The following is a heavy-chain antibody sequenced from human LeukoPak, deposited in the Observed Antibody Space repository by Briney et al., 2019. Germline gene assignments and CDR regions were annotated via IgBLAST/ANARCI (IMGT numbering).Heavy chain of an antibody. CDR1: GFTFSSYG. CDR2: IRYDGSNK. V-gene: IGHV3-30*02. CDR3: ATNYYDSSGPYY. J-gene: IGHJ4*02. Sequence: GGSLRLSCAASGFTFSSYGIHWVRQAPGKGLEWVAFIRYDGSNKYYTDSVKGRFTISRDNSKNTLYLQMNSLRAEDTAVYYCATNYYDSSGPYYWGQGTLVTVSS. D-gene: IGHD3-22*01.